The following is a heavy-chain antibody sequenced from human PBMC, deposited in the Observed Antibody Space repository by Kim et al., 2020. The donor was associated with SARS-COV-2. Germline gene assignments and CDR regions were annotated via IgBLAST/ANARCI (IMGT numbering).Heavy chain of an antibody. Sequence: RQAPGKGLEWVSVIYSGGSTYYADSVKGRFTISRDNSKNTLYLQMNSLRAEDTAVYYCARDLDYYGMDVWGQGTTVTVSS. CDR2: IYSGGST. J-gene: IGHJ6*02. CDR3: ARDLDYYGMDV. V-gene: IGHV3-53*01.